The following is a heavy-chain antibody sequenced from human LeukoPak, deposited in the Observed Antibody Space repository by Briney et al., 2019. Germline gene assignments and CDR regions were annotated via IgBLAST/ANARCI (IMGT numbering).Heavy chain of an antibody. V-gene: IGHV4-4*02. J-gene: IGHJ6*02. D-gene: IGHD1-1*01. CDR3: ARASTGTRRMDV. CDR1: GSSINSTYW. Sequence: SGTLSLTCAVSGSSINSTYWWSWLRQPPGKGLEWIGEIYHSGSTNDNPSLKSRVTISVDKSKNQFSLRVTSVTAADTAVYYCARASTGTRRMDVWGQGTTVTVSS. CDR2: IYHSGST.